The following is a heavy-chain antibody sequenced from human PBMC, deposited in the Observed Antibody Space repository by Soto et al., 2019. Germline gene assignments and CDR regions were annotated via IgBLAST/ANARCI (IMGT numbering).Heavy chain of an antibody. J-gene: IGHJ4*02. CDR1: GFSFSSYG. Sequence: QVQLVESGGGVAQPGWSLRLSCAASGFSFSSYGMHWVRQAPGKGLEWVAVISYDGNNKYYADSVKGRFTISRDNSKNTLYLQMYSLRAEETAVYYCAKDEQGYSSSWYPFDYWGQGTMVIVSS. CDR2: ISYDGNNK. D-gene: IGHD6-13*01. CDR3: AKDEQGYSSSWYPFDY. V-gene: IGHV3-30*18.